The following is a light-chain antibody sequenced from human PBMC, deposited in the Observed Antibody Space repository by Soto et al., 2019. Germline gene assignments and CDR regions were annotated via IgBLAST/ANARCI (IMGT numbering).Light chain of an antibody. Sequence: DVVMSQSPLSLPLPLGHPATISCRPSQLLVHSDGNTYLSWFQQRPGQSPRRLIYKISNRDSGVPDRFSGSGSGTDFTLKISRVEAEDIGVYYCMQGSHWPTTFGQGTKVDIK. CDR2: KIS. CDR1: QLLVHSDGNTY. J-gene: IGKJ1*01. V-gene: IGKV2-30*02. CDR3: MQGSHWPTT.